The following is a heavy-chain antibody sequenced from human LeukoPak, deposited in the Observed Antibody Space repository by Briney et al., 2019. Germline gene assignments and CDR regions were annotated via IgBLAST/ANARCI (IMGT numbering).Heavy chain of an antibody. CDR2: IYYSGST. D-gene: IGHD4-11*01. V-gene: IGHV4-39*07. CDR3: ARGPYSNYSPDDFDY. J-gene: IGHJ4*02. Sequence: SETLSLTCTVSGGSISSSSYSWGWIRQPPGKGLEWIGSIYYSGSTYYNPSLKSRVTISVDTSKNQFSLKLSPVTAADTAVYYCARGPYSNYSPDDFDYLGQGTLVTGSS. CDR1: GGSISSSSYS.